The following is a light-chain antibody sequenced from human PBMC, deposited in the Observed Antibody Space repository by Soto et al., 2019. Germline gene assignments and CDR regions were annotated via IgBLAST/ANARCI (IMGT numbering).Light chain of an antibody. Sequence: IVLTKTRATLSVLQGERATLSCRATHSVSSYLAWSPQKPGQAPRLLIHDASNRSTGIPARFRRSGSGTDFTLTISSVEPEDFGVYYCQQRGNWPPSPVGQGTK. CDR2: DAS. V-gene: IGKV3-11*01. CDR3: QQRGNWPPSP. CDR1: HSVSSY. J-gene: IGKJ2*01.